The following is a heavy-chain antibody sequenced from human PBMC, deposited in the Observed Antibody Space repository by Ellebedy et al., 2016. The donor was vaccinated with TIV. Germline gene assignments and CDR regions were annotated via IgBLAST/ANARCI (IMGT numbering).Heavy chain of an antibody. V-gene: IGHV3-11*06. CDR1: GFSFSDYY. CDR2: ISSSGSDT. J-gene: IGHJ4*02. D-gene: IGHD6-19*01. CDR3: ARGQAVAGSHFDY. Sequence: GESLKLSCAASGFSFSDYYMSWIRQVPGTGLEWLSYISSSGSDTNYADSVKGRFTISRDNAKNSLYLEMNSLKVEDTAVYYCARGQAVAGSHFDYWGQGTLVTVSS.